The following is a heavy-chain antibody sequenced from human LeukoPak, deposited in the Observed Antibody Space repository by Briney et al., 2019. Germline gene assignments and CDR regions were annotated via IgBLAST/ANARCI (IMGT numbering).Heavy chain of an antibody. CDR1: GFTFSDYY. Sequence: PGGSLRLSCAASGFTFSDYYMSWIRQAPGKGLEWVSYISSSSSYTNYADSVKGRFTISRDNAKNSLYLQMNSLRAEDTAVYFCTTIRYCSSTSCPRTYFLDYWGRGTLVTVSS. J-gene: IGHJ4*02. V-gene: IGHV3-11*03. D-gene: IGHD2-2*01. CDR3: TTIRYCSSTSCPRTYFLDY. CDR2: ISSSSSYT.